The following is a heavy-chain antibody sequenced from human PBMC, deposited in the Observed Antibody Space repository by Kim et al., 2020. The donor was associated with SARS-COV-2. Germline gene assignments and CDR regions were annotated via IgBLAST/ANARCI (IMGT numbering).Heavy chain of an antibody. V-gene: IGHV1-46*01. Sequence: ASVKVSCKASGYTFTAFYMHWVRQAPGQGLEWMGVMHPSGGSPSYAQKFHERVTMTSDASTSTFYMQLNSLRSEDTAAYYCARGFYSNYRDVDYWGQGTL. CDR1: GYTFTAFY. CDR2: MHPSGGSP. J-gene: IGHJ4*02. CDR3: ARGFYSNYRDVDY. D-gene: IGHD4-4*01.